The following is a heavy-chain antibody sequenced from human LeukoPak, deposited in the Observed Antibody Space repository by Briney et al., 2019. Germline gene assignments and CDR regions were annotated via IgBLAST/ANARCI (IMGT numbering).Heavy chain of an antibody. Sequence: ASVKVSCKASGGTFSSYAISWARQAPGQGLEWMGGIIPIFGTANYAQKFQGRVTITADESTSTAYMELSSLRSEDTAVYYCARTPPYDILTGYSEYYFDYWGQGTLVTVSS. CDR3: ARTPPYDILTGYSEYYFDY. J-gene: IGHJ4*02. D-gene: IGHD3-9*01. CDR2: IIPIFGTA. CDR1: GGTFSSYA. V-gene: IGHV1-69*13.